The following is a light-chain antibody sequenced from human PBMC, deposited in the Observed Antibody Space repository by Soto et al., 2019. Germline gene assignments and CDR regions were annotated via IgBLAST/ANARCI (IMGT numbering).Light chain of an antibody. Sequence: QSALTQPPSASGSPGQSVAISCTGTSSDVGGYNYASWYQQHPGKAPKLMIYEVNKRPSGVPDRFSGSKSGNTASLTVSVLQAEDEADYYCSSYAGSSNVFGTGTNVTVL. CDR1: SSDVGGYNY. J-gene: IGLJ1*01. CDR2: EVN. CDR3: SSYAGSSNV. V-gene: IGLV2-8*01.